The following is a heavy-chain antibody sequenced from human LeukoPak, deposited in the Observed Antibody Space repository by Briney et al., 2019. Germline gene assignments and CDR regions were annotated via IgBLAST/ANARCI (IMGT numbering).Heavy chain of an antibody. J-gene: IGHJ4*02. CDR1: GFTFSSYE. V-gene: IGHV3-48*03. CDR3: AREGPVLWFGEQGYFDY. D-gene: IGHD3-10*01. CDR2: ISSSGSTI. Sequence: GGSLRLSCAASGFTFSSYEMNWVRQAPGKGLEWVSYISSSGSTIYYADSVKGRFTISRDNAKNSLYLQMNSLRAEDTAVYYCAREGPVLWFGEQGYFDYWGQGTLVTVSS.